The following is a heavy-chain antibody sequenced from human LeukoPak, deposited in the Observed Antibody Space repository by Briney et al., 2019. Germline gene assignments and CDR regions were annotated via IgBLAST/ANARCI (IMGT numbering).Heavy chain of an antibody. V-gene: IGHV4-59*01. CDR2: IYYSGST. J-gene: IGHJ4*02. D-gene: IGHD6-19*01. Sequence: SETLSLTCTVSGGSISSYYWSWLRQPPGKGLEWIGYIYYSGSTNYNPSRKSRVTISVDTSKNQFSLKLSSVTAADTAVYYCARVSSGWSEFDYCGQGTLVTVSS. CDR3: ARVSSGWSEFDY. CDR1: GGSISSYY.